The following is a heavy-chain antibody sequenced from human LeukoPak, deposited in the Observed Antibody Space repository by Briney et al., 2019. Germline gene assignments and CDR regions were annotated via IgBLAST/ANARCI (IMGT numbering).Heavy chain of an antibody. J-gene: IGHJ4*02. CDR2: INSNSGGT. D-gene: IGHD3-10*01. CDR1: GYTFTGYY. Sequence: GASVQVTCKASGYTFTGYYLDWVGQPPGQGREWMGWINSNSGGTNNAQEVQGGVTITSDSNISTTSLELSRQIEDARAAYYCSRGVVYGSGRPSVMVAGWGQGTLVTVSS. CDR3: SRGVVYGSGRPSVMVAG. V-gene: IGHV1-2*02.